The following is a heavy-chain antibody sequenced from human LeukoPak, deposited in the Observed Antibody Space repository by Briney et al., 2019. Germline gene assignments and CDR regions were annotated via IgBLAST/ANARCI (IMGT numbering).Heavy chain of an antibody. CDR1: GFTFSSYA. CDR3: ARDSLDFWSGYYEDAFDI. Sequence: GGSLRLSCAASGFTFSSYAMHWVRQAPGKGLEWVAVISYDGSNRYYADSVKGRFTISRDNSKNTLYLQMNSLRAEDTAVYYCARDSLDFWSGYYEDAFDIWGQGTMVTVSS. D-gene: IGHD3-3*01. V-gene: IGHV3-30-3*01. CDR2: ISYDGSNR. J-gene: IGHJ3*02.